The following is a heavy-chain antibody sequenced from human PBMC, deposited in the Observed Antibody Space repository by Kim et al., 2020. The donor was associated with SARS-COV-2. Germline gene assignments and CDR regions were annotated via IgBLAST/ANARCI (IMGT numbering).Heavy chain of an antibody. D-gene: IGHD6-13*01. Sequence: KYSQKFQGRVTLTRDTSARTAYMELSSLRSEDTAVYYCARDPLAAAAFMDVWGKGTTVTVSS. J-gene: IGHJ6*03. CDR3: ARDPLAAAAFMDV. V-gene: IGHV1-3*01.